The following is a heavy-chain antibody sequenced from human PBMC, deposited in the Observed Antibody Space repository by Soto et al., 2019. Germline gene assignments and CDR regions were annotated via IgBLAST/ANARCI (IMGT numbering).Heavy chain of an antibody. CDR2: IYSGGST. V-gene: IGHV3-66*04. CDR3: ARHRPGYYYYYYMDV. CDR1: GFTVSSNY. J-gene: IGHJ6*03. Sequence: EVQLVESGGGLVQPGGSLILSCAASGFTVSSNYMSWVRQAPGKGLEWVSVIYSGGSTYYADSVKGRFTISRDNSKNTLYLQMNSLRAEDTAVYYCARHRPGYYYYYYMDVWGKGTTVTVSS.